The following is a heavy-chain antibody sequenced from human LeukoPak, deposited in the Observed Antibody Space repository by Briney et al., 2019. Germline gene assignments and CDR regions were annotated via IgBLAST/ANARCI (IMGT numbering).Heavy chain of an antibody. D-gene: IGHD4-17*01. J-gene: IGHJ4*02. CDR3: AKVAARYGDYYFDY. Sequence: ASVKVSCKASGYTFTNYAMHWVRQAPGQRLEWMGWINAGNGNTEYSQEFQGRVTITRDTSASAAYMELSSLRSDDMAVYYCAKVAARYGDYYFDYWGQGTLVTVSS. V-gene: IGHV1-3*03. CDR1: GYTFTNYA. CDR2: INAGNGNT.